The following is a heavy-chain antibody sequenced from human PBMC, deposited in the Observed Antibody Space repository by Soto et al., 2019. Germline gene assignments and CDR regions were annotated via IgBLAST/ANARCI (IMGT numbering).Heavy chain of an antibody. D-gene: IGHD5-12*01. CDR2: ISAYNGNT. Sequence: GASVKVSYKASGYTFTSYGISWVRQAPGQGLEWMGWISAYNGNTNYAQKLQGRVTMTTDTSTSTAYMELRSLRSDDTAVYYCARVEMATINYYYYGMDVWGQGTTVTVSS. CDR1: GYTFTSYG. J-gene: IGHJ6*02. CDR3: ARVEMATINYYYYGMDV. V-gene: IGHV1-18*01.